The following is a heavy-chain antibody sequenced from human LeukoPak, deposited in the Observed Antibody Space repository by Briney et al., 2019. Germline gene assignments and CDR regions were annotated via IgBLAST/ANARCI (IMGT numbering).Heavy chain of an antibody. CDR3: ARGGGAYYYYNSGYYRLGFDY. D-gene: IGHD3-22*01. J-gene: IGHJ4*02. CDR2: MNFNSGNT. CDR1: GYTFTSYD. Sequence: ASLKVSCKASGYTFTSYDINWVRQAPGLGLERIGWMNFNSGNTDYAQKHQGRATITRNTSISTAYMELSSLRSEDTAVYYCARGGGAYYYYNSGYYRLGFDYWGQGTLVTVSS. V-gene: IGHV1-8*01.